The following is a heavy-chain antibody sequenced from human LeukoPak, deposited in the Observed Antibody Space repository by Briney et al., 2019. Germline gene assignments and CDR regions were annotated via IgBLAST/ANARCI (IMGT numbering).Heavy chain of an antibody. Sequence: SETLSLTCTVSGGSISSYYWSWIRQPPGKGLEWIGYIYYSGSTNYNPSLKSRVTISVDTSKNQFSLKLSSVTAADTAGYYCARSHGTEGYYDFLTGNNTPSLAFEIWGQGKMSPSLQ. CDR3: ARSHGTEGYYDFLTGNNTPSLAFEI. CDR2: IYYSGST. J-gene: IGHJ3*02. V-gene: IGHV4-59*01. CDR1: GGSISSYY. D-gene: IGHD3-9*01.